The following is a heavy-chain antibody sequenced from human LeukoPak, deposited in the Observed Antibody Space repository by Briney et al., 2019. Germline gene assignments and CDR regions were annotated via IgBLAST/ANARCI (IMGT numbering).Heavy chain of an antibody. CDR2: IVVGSGNT. CDR1: GFTFTSSA. J-gene: IGHJ2*01. D-gene: IGHD3-10*01. Sequence: SVKVSCKASGFTFTSSAVQWVRQARGQRLEWIGWIVVGSGNTNYAQKFQERVTITRDMSTSTAYMELSSLRSEDTAVYYCAADRYYYGSGGYYRWYFDLWGRGTLVTVSS. CDR3: AADRYYYGSGGYYRWYFDL. V-gene: IGHV1-58*01.